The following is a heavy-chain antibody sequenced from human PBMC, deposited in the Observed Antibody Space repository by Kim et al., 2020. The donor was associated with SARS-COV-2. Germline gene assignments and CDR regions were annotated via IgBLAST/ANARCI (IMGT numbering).Heavy chain of an antibody. CDR3: ASYARDPENVVVKNAFDI. J-gene: IGHJ3*02. V-gene: IGHV4-59*01. Sequence: SETLSLTCTVSGGSISSYYWSWIRQPPGKGLEWIGYIYYSGSTNYNPSLKSRVTISVDTSKNQFSLKLSSVTAADTAVYYCASYARDPENVVVKNAFDIWGQGTMVTVSS. CDR2: IYYSGST. D-gene: IGHD2-21*01. CDR1: GGSISSYY.